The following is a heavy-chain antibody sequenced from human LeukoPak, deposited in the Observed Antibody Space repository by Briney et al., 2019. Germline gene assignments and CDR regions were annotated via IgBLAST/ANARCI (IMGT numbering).Heavy chain of an antibody. V-gene: IGHV3-66*01. CDR1: GFTVSSNY. CDR2: IYSGGST. CDR3: ARDFGHGPWHSSGHP. D-gene: IGHD6-19*01. Sequence: PGGSLRLSCAASGFTVSSNYMSWVRQAPGKGLEWVSVIYSGGSTYYADSVKGRFTISRDNSKNTLYLQMNSLRAEDTAVYYCARDFGHGPWHSSGHPWGQGTLVTVSS. J-gene: IGHJ5*02.